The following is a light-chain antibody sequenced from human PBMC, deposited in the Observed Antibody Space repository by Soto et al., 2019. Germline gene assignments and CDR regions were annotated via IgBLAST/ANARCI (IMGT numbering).Light chain of an antibody. CDR3: QQYDGSPPWT. V-gene: IGKV3-20*01. Sequence: EIVLTQSPGTLSLSPGERATLSCRASQTLPNSFLAWYQQRPGQAPRLLISGASSRATGIPDRFSGSGSEKDFPLSISRLEPEDSAVYYCQQYDGSPPWTFGQGTKVEIK. CDR1: QTLPNSF. J-gene: IGKJ1*01. CDR2: GAS.